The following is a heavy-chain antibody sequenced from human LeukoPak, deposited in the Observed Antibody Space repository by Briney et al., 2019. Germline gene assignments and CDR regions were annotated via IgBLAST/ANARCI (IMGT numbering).Heavy chain of an antibody. CDR3: AKDRTVGASYWYFDL. V-gene: IGHV3-30-3*01. CDR2: ISYDGSNI. Sequence: PGGSLRLSCAASGFTFSGYAMHWVRQAPGKGLEWVAVISYDGSNIYYADSVKGRFTISRGSSRNTLFLHMNTLRAEDTAIYYCAKDRTVGASYWYFDLWGRGTLVTVSS. CDR1: GFTFSGYA. J-gene: IGHJ2*01. D-gene: IGHD1-26*01.